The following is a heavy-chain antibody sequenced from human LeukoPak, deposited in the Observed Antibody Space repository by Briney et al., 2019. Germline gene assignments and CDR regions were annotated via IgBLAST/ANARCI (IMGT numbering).Heavy chain of an antibody. CDR2: IDAGNGNT. J-gene: IGHJ5*02. CDR1: GYTFTTYA. D-gene: IGHD6-19*01. CDR3: ARGDPTSAVAGTMNWFDP. Sequence: ASVKVSCKASGYTFTTYAMHWVRQAPGQRLEWMGWIDAGNGNTKYSPEFQGRVIITRDTSATTAYMELSSLRSEDMAVYYCARGDPTSAVAGTMNWFDPWGQGTLVTVSS. V-gene: IGHV1-3*03.